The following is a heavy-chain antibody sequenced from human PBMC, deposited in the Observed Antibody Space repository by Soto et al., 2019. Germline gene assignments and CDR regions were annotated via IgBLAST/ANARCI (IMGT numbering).Heavy chain of an antibody. D-gene: IGHD3-10*01. CDR1: GDSFSSTNYY. Sequence: QLQLQESGPGLVKPSATLSLTCTVSGDSFSSTNYYWGWIRQPPGKGREWIGIVHYYGSTYYNPSLKSPLTIPVDTSRVYLTLTSVTAADTPLYYCSRLPHHRARECYFDFCGLGTLVTVSS. CDR2: VHYYGST. CDR3: SRLPHHRARECYFDF. J-gene: IGHJ4*02. V-gene: IGHV4-39*01.